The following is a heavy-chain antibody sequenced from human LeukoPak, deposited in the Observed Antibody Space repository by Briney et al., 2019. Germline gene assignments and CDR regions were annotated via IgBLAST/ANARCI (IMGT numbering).Heavy chain of an antibody. CDR2: INWNGGST. CDR1: GFTFDDYA. V-gene: IGHV3-20*04. Sequence: GGSLRLSRAASGFTFDDYAMTWVRQAPGKGLEWVSGINWNGGSTGYADSVKGRFTISRDNAKNSLYLQMNSLRAEDTAFYYCARDRIVGATSPGGYWGQGTLVTVSS. CDR3: ARDRIVGATSPGGY. D-gene: IGHD1-26*01. J-gene: IGHJ4*02.